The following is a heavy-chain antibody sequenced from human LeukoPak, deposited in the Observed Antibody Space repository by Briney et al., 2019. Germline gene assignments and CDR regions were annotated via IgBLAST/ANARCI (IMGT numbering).Heavy chain of an antibody. CDR1: GFTFDDYA. Sequence: PGGSLRLSCAASGFTFDDYAMHWVRQAPGKGLEWVSGIRWNSGSIGYADSVKGRFTISRDNAKNSLYLQMNSLRAEDTALYYCAKDIAPAMVRGVPLSHWGQGTLVTVSS. J-gene: IGHJ4*02. D-gene: IGHD3-10*01. CDR2: IRWNSGSI. CDR3: AKDIAPAMVRGVPLSH. V-gene: IGHV3-9*01.